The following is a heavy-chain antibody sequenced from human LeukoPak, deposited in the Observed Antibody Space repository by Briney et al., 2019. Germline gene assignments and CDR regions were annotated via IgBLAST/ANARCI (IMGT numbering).Heavy chain of an antibody. J-gene: IGHJ4*02. CDR2: ISYDGSNK. D-gene: IGHD6-25*01. CDR1: GFTFSSYG. V-gene: IGHV3-30*03. CDR3: AILADSSGRGSFDY. Sequence: GGSLRLSCAASGFTFSSYGMHWVRQAPGKGLEWVAVISYDGSNKYYADSVKGRFTISRDNSKNTLYLQMNSLRAEDTAVYYCAILADSSGRGSFDYWGQGTLVIVSS.